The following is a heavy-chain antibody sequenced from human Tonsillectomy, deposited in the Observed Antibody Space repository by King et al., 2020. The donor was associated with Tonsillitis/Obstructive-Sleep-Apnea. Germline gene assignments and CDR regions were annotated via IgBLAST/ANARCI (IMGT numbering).Heavy chain of an antibody. CDR3: AREGGYGPCDY. CDR1: GFTFSSYA. V-gene: IGHV3-30*04. J-gene: IGHJ4*02. Sequence: VQLVESGGGVVQPGRSLRLSCAASGFTFSSYAMYWVRQAPGKGLECMAVISYDGRKKYYADSVKGRFTISRDISQNTLYLQMNSLRAEDTAVYYCAREGGYGPCDYWGQGTLVTVSS. D-gene: IGHD5-12*01. CDR2: ISYDGRKK.